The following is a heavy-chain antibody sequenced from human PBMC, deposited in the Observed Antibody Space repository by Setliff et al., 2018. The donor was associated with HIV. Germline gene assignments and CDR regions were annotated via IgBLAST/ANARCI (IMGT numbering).Heavy chain of an antibody. V-gene: IGHV1-69*13. J-gene: IGHJ3*02. CDR3: ARDQTGVSAAAFGGGSAWSDECFDI. CDR1: GGTFSSYA. CDR2: IIPIFGTA. Sequence: GASVKVSCKASGGTFSSYAISWVRQAPGLGLEWMGGIIPIFGTANYAQKFQGRVTFTADESTSTAYMELSSLSSEDTAVYYCARDQTGVSAAAFGGGSAWSDECFDIWGQGTMVTVSS. D-gene: IGHD6-19*01.